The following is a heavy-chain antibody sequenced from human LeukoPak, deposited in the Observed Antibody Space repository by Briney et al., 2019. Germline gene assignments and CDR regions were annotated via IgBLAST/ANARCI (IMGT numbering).Heavy chain of an antibody. CDR2: SQYGANT. Sequence: SETLSLTCTVSGASITGGRYYWGWIRQPPGKGLEWIGSSQYGANTYYNPSLKSRVTISLDTSKNQFSLKLSSVTAADTAVYYCARVSSGSYFYYYYYYMDVWGKGTTVTVSS. J-gene: IGHJ6*03. CDR1: GASITGGRYY. V-gene: IGHV4-39*07. D-gene: IGHD1-26*01. CDR3: ARVSSGSYFYYYYYYMDV.